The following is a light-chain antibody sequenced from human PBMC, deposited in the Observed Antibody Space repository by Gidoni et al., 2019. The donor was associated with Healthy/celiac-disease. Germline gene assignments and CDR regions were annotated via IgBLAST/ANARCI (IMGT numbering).Light chain of an antibody. J-gene: IGKJ2*01. Sequence: DIQMTQSPSSLSASVGDRVTITCRASQSISSYLNWYQQKPEKAPKLLIYAASSLQSGVPSRFSGSGSGTDFTLTISSLQPEDFATYYCQQSYSTPPGYTFXQXTKLEIK. CDR1: QSISSY. V-gene: IGKV1-39*01. CDR2: AAS. CDR3: QQSYSTPPGYT.